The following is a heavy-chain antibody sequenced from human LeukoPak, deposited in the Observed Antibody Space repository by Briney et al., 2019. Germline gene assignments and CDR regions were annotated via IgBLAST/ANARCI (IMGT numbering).Heavy chain of an antibody. D-gene: IGHD2-21*02. CDR1: GFTFKNSW. V-gene: IGHV3-7*01. J-gene: IGHJ3*02. Sequence: GGSLRLSCGASGFTFKNSWMTWVRQTPGKGLEWVGNIKQDGSDKYYVDSVKGRFTISRDNAKNSLFLQMNSLRAEDTAVYYCARDCGGDCWGAFDIWGQGTMVTVSS. CDR3: ARDCGGDCWGAFDI. CDR2: IKQDGSDK.